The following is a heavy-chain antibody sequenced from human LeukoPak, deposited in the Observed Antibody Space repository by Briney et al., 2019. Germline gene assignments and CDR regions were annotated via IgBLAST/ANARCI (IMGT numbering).Heavy chain of an antibody. D-gene: IGHD3-10*01. J-gene: IGHJ4*02. Sequence: PGGSLRLSCAASGFTFSSYSMNWVRQAPGKGLEWVSSISSSSSYIYYADSVKGRFTISRDNAKNSLYLQMNSLRAEDTAVYYCARDYGYYGSGSPYFDYWGQGTLVTVSS. CDR3: ARDYGYYGSGSPYFDY. CDR1: GFTFSSYS. CDR2: ISSSSSYI. V-gene: IGHV3-21*01.